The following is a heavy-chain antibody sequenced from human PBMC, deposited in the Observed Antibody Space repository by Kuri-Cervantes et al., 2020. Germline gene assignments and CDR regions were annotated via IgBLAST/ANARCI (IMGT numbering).Heavy chain of an antibody. CDR2: ISYDGSNK. Sequence: GESLKISCAASGFTFSSYAMHWVRQAPGKGLEWVAVISYDGSNKYYADPVKGRFTISRDNAKNSLYLQMNSLRAEDTAVYYCARDAVDAFDIWGQGTMVTVSS. J-gene: IGHJ3*02. V-gene: IGHV3-30-3*01. D-gene: IGHD4-17*01. CDR1: GFTFSSYA. CDR3: ARDAVDAFDI.